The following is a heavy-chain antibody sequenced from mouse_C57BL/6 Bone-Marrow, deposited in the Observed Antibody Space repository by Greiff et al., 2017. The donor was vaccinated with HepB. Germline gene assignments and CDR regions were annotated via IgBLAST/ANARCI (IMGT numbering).Heavy chain of an antibody. Sequence: VQLQQSGAELVKPGASVKLSCKASGYTFTEYTIPWVKQRSGKGLEWIGWFYPGSGSIKYNEKFKDKATLTADNSTSKVYMELSSLTSEDSAVYFCARHGLLRSSMDYWGQGTSVTVSS. CDR3: ARHGLLRSSMDY. D-gene: IGHD1-1*01. J-gene: IGHJ4*01. V-gene: IGHV1-62-2*01. CDR1: GYTFTEYT. CDR2: FYPGSGSI.